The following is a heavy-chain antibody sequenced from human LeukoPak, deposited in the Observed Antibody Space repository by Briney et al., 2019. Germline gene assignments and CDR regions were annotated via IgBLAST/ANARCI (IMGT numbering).Heavy chain of an antibody. CDR3: ARHRFGHHFDY. CDR2: INHSGST. Sequence: PSETLSLTCAVYGGSFSGYYWSWIRQPPGKGLEWIGEINHSGSTNYSHSLKSRVTVSLDTSRNQVSLILSSVTAADTAVYYCARHRFGHHFDYWGQGTLVFVSS. V-gene: IGHV4-34*01. D-gene: IGHD3-16*01. CDR1: GGSFSGYY. J-gene: IGHJ4*02.